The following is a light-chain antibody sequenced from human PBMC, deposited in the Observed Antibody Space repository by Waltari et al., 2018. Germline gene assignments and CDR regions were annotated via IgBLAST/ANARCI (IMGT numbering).Light chain of an antibody. V-gene: IGKV1-5*01. J-gene: IGKJ2*01. Sequence: DTQMTQSPSTLSASVGATVTIPCPARQSISSWLAWYQQKPGKAPKLLIFHASSLESGVPSRFSGGGSGVEFTLTISSLQPDDFATYYCQQYDTYPIYTFGQGTKLEIK. CDR1: QSISSW. CDR3: QQYDTYPIYT. CDR2: HAS.